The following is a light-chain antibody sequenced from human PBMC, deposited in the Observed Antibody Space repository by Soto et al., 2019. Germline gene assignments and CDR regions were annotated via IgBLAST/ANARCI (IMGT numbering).Light chain of an antibody. CDR2: RDF. Sequence: SYELTQPLSVSVALGQTASITCGGNNIGSKNVHWYQQKPGQAPVLLIYRDFNRPSGITERFSGSNSGNTATLTISRAQAGDESYYSCQVGGSSTVVFGGGTKVTVL. V-gene: IGLV3-9*01. CDR3: QVGGSSTVV. J-gene: IGLJ2*01. CDR1: NIGSKN.